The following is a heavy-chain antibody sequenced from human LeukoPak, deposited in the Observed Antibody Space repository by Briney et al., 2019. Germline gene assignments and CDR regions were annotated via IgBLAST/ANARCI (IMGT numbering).Heavy chain of an antibody. Sequence: GGSLRLSCAASGFTFSNAWMSWVRQAPGKGLEWVANIKQDGSEKYYVDSVKGRFTISRDNAKNSLYLQMNSLRAEDTAVYYCASWRWLQSDVDYWGQGTLVTVSS. J-gene: IGHJ4*02. CDR2: IKQDGSEK. V-gene: IGHV3-7*01. D-gene: IGHD5-24*01. CDR1: GFTFSNAW. CDR3: ASWRWLQSDVDY.